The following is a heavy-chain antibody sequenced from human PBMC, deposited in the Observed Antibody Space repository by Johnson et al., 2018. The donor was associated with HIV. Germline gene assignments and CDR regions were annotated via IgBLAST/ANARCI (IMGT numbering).Heavy chain of an antibody. Sequence: VQLVESGGGVVRPGGSLRLSCAASGFTFDDYGMSWVRQAPGKGLEWVSAISGSGGSTYYADSVKGRFTISRDNSKNTRYLQMNSLRAEDTAVYYCAKSPMVRGSEGAFDIWGQGTMVTVSS. CDR2: ISGSGGST. D-gene: IGHD3-10*01. J-gene: IGHJ3*02. CDR3: AKSPMVRGSEGAFDI. CDR1: GFTFDDYG. V-gene: IGHV3-23*04.